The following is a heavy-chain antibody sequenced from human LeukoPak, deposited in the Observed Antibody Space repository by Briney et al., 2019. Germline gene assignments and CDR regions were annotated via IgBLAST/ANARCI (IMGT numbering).Heavy chain of an antibody. CDR2: IYPGGST. CDR1: TFTFIDHY. D-gene: IGHD2-21*01. V-gene: IGHV3-66*02. J-gene: IGHJ6*02. Sequence: PGGSLRLSCAASTFTFIDHYMTWVRQAPGRGLEGVAAIYPGGSTYYADSVTGRFTISRDKSKNTLYLQMNTLGAEETAVYYCARGAGVSHYYYYAMDIWGQGTTVTVSS. CDR3: ARGAGVSHYYYYAMDI.